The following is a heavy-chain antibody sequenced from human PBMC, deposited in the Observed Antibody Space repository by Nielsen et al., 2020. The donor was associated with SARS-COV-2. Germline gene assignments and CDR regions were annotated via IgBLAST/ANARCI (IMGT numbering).Heavy chain of an antibody. J-gene: IGHJ4*02. Sequence: SLKISCAASGFTFDDYAMHWVRQAPGKGLEWVSGISWNSGSIDYADSVKGRFTISRDNAKNSLYLQMNSLRAEDTALYYCAKDISPRYCSGGSCYRTFDYWGQGTLVTVSS. CDR2: ISWNSGSI. CDR1: GFTFDDYA. CDR3: AKDISPRYCSGGSCYRTFDY. D-gene: IGHD2-15*01. V-gene: IGHV3-9*01.